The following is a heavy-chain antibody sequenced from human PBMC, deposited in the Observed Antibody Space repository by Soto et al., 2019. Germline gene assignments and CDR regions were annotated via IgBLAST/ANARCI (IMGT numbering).Heavy chain of an antibody. CDR2: ISGSGGST. V-gene: IGHV3-23*01. D-gene: IGHD3-10*01. Sequence: PGGSLRLSCAASGFTFSSYAMSWVRQAPGKGLEWVSAISGSGGSTYYADSVKGRFTISRDNSKNTLYLQMNSLRAEDTAVYYCAKAGFGELSGRGYYYYYYMDVWGKGTTVTVSS. J-gene: IGHJ6*03. CDR3: AKAGFGELSGRGYYYYYYMDV. CDR1: GFTFSSYA.